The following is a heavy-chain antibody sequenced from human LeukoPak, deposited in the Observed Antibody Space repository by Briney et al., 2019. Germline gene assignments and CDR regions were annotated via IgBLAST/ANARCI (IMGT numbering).Heavy chain of an antibody. Sequence: GGSLRLSCAASGFTFSSYGMRWVRHAPGKGLEWGTAISGSGGSTFCADCVKGRFTIYRDYSKHTLYLQVKSQRGEDTAVYYCAKEDDYDIGTGYPRGIDFWGQGTLVTVSS. CDR3: AKEDDYDIGTGYPRGIDF. CDR1: GFTFSSYG. J-gene: IGHJ4*02. V-gene: IGHV3-23*01. D-gene: IGHD3-9*01. CDR2: ISGSGGST.